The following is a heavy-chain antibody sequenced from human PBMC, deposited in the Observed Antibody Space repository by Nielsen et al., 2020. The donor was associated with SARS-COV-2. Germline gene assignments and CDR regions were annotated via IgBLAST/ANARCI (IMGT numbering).Heavy chain of an antibody. Sequence: WVRQAPGQGLEWMGWISAYNGNTDYAQKLQGRVTMTRDTSTSTVYMELSSLRSEDTAVYYCARDPTSTVTTAGYYYYYYMDVWGKGTTVTVSS. V-gene: IGHV1-18*01. D-gene: IGHD4-11*01. J-gene: IGHJ6*03. CDR3: ARDPTSTVTTAGYYYYYYMDV. CDR2: ISAYNGNT.